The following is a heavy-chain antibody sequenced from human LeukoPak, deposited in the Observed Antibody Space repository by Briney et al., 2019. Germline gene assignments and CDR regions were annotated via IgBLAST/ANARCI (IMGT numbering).Heavy chain of an antibody. CDR1: GGSISSSGYY. D-gene: IGHD3-3*01. CDR2: VDYTGIT. V-gene: IGHV4-39*07. J-gene: IGHJ5*02. Sequence: SETLSLTCTVSGGSISSSGYYWGWIRQPPGKGLEWIGSVDYTGITPHSPSLKSRVTISVDTSKNQFSLKLSSVTAADTAVYYCARAGPIKYYDFWSGYWVSNWFDPWGQGTLVTVSS. CDR3: ARAGPIKYYDFWSGYWVSNWFDP.